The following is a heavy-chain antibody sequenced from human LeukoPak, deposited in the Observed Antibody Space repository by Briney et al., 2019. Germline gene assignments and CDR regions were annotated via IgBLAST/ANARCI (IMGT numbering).Heavy chain of an antibody. Sequence: PRGSLRLSCAASGFYFNRFWKHWGRPVPGKGLVWVSRIRSDGSSTNYADSVTSRFTISRDKAKNTLYLQMSSLRVDDTAVYYCAKDVYNRHWGQGTLVTVSS. CDR2: IRSDGSST. CDR1: GFYFNRFW. J-gene: IGHJ4*02. CDR3: AKDVYNRH. V-gene: IGHV3-74*01. D-gene: IGHD5-24*01.